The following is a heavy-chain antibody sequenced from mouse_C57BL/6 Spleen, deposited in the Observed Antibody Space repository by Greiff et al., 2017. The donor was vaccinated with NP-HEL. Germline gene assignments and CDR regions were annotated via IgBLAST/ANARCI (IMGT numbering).Heavy chain of an antibody. CDR3: ASVRDYELWFAY. D-gene: IGHD1-1*01. J-gene: IGHJ3*01. CDR2: ISYDGST. CDR1: GYSITSGYY. Sequence: EVQLQESGPGLVKPSQSLSLTCSVTGYSITSGYYWNWIRQFPGNKLAWMGYISYDGSTNYNQSLKNRISITRDTSKNQFFLQLNSVTTEDTATYYWASVRDYELWFAYWGQGTLVTVSA. V-gene: IGHV3-6*01.